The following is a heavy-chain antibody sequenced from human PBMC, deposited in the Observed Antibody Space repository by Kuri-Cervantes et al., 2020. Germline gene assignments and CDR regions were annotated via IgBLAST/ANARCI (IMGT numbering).Heavy chain of an antibody. CDR3: ARTPLYSSGWLDY. CDR1: GFTLSNYW. CDR2: INSDGSST. J-gene: IGHJ4*02. D-gene: IGHD6-19*01. V-gene: IGHV3-74*01. Sequence: GGSLRLSCAASGFTLSNYWMTWVRQAPGKWLVWVSRINSDGSSTSYADSVKGRFTISRDNAKNTLYLQMNSLRAEDTAVYYCARTPLYSSGWLDYWGQGTLVTVSS.